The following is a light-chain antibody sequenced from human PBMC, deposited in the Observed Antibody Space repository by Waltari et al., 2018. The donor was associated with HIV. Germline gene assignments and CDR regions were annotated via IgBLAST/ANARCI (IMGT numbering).Light chain of an antibody. J-gene: IGKJ5*01. CDR1: QSISTY. CDR2: GAS. CDR3: QQSYTSPPIS. Sequence: DIQMTQSPSSLSASVGDSVIITCRASQSISTYLNWYQQKPGKAPNLLIYGASSLQSGVPSRFSGSGSGTEFTLTISTLQPEDFATYFCQQSYTSPPISFGQGTRLEIK. V-gene: IGKV1-39*01.